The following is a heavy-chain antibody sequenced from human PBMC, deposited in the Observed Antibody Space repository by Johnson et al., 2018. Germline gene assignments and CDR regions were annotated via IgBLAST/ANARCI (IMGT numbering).Heavy chain of an antibody. J-gene: IGHJ6*04. CDR1: GGTCSNYA. V-gene: IGHV1-69*01. D-gene: IGHD6-13*01. Sequence: QVQLVQSGAEVKKPGSSVKVSCKASGGTCSNYAISWVRQAPGQGLEWMGGIIPIFGTANYAQKFQGRVTITADESTSTAYMERSSLRSEDTAVDYRARVPPPAAGPYYYYGMDVWGKGTTVTVSS. CDR3: ARVPPPAAGPYYYYGMDV. CDR2: IIPIFGTA.